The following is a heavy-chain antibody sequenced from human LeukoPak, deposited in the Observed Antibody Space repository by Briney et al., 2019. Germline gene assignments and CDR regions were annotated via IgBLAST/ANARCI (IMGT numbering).Heavy chain of an antibody. D-gene: IGHD2-2*01. J-gene: IGHJ6*02. CDR2: INPNSGGT. Sequence: GASVKVSCKASGYTFTGYYMHWVRQAPGQGLEWMGWINPNSGGTNYAQKFQGRVTMTRDTSISTAYMELSRLRSHDTAVYYCARASVYYYYYGMDVWGQGTTVTVSS. CDR1: GYTFTGYY. CDR3: ARASVYYYYYGMDV. V-gene: IGHV1-2*02.